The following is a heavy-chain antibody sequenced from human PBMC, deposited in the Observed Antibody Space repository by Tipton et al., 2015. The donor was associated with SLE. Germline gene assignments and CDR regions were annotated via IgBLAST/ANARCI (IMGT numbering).Heavy chain of an antibody. CDR1: GDSISSSSYY. Sequence: TLSLTCIVSGDSISSSSYYWGWIRQPPGKGLEWVGTVYYTGNTFYNPSLKSRVTISVDTSKNQFSLKLRSVTAADTAVYYCTRTTSGYYRFHYMDVWGTGTTVTVSS. CDR3: TRTTSGYYRFHYMDV. D-gene: IGHD5-12*01. J-gene: IGHJ6*03. CDR2: VYYTGNT. V-gene: IGHV4-39*01.